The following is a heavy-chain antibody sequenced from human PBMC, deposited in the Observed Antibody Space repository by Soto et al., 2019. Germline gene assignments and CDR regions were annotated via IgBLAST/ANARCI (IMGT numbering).Heavy chain of an antibody. CDR1: GFTFSSYN. CDR3: ARGVVDIVAAVGEDGMDV. V-gene: IGHV3-21*01. CDR2: ISSSSSYI. D-gene: IGHD5-12*01. J-gene: IGHJ6*02. Sequence: PGVSLRLSCTASGFTFSSYNMNWVRQAPGKGPEWVSSISSSSSYIYNADSVKGRFTISRDTAKNSVYLQTNSLRAEDTAVYYCARGVVDIVAAVGEDGMDVWGQGTTVTVSS.